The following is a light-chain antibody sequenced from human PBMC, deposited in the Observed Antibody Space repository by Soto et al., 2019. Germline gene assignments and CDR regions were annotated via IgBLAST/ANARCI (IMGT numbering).Light chain of an antibody. J-gene: IGKJ1*01. CDR2: GAS. V-gene: IGKV3-20*01. Sequence: EIVMTQSPATLSVSPGERATLSCRASQSVSSNLAWYQQKPGQAPRLLSYGASNRATGIPDRFSGSGSGTDFTLTISRLEPEEFAVYYCQQYGSSGTFGQGTKVDIK. CDR3: QQYGSSGT. CDR1: QSVSSN.